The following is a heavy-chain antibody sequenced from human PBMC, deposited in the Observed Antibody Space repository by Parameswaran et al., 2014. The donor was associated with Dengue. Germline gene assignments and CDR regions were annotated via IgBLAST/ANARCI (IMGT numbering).Heavy chain of an antibody. CDR3: ARARGGGSYFYFDY. J-gene: IGHJ4*02. D-gene: IGHD1-26*01. Sequence: WVRQAPGQGLEWMGRINPNSGGTNYAQKFQGRVTMTRDTSISTAYMELSRLRSDDTAVYYCARARGGGSYFYFDYWGQGTLVTVS. CDR2: INPNSGGT. V-gene: IGHV1-2*06.